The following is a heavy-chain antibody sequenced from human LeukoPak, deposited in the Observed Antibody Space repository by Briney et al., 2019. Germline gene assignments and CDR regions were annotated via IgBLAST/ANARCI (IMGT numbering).Heavy chain of an antibody. CDR2: IISKSDGGTT. Sequence: GGSLRLSCAASGFSVSDAYMSWVRQTPGKRLEWIGRIISKSDGGTTDYAAPVKDRFIISRDDSKGTLYLQLNSLRTDDTAVYYCLAQYYFDYWGRGTLDTVSS. J-gene: IGHJ4*02. CDR1: GFSVSDAY. V-gene: IGHV3-15*01. CDR3: LAQYYFDY. D-gene: IGHD5-24*01.